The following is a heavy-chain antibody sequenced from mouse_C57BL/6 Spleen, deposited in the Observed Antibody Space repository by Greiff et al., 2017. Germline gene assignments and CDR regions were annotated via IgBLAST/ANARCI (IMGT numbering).Heavy chain of an antibody. CDR2: IYWDDDK. CDR3: ARRDHYYGSSYGFDY. J-gene: IGHJ2*01. Sequence: QVTLKESGPGILQSSQTLSLTCSFSGFSLSTSGMGVSWIRQPSGKGLEWLAHIYWDDDKRSNPSLKSRLTFSKDTSRNQLFLKITSVDTADTATYYCARRDHYYGSSYGFDYWGQGTTLTVSS. V-gene: IGHV8-12*01. D-gene: IGHD1-1*01. CDR1: GFSLSTSGMG.